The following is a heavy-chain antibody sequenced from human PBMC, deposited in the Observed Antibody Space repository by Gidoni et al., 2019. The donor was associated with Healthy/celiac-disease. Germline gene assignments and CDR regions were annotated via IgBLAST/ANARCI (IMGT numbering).Heavy chain of an antibody. J-gene: IGHJ4*02. CDR2: INHSGST. D-gene: IGHD1-1*01. CDR1: GGSFSGYY. V-gene: IGHV4-34*01. Sequence: QVQLQQWGAGLLQPSETLSLTCAVYGGSFSGYYWSWIRQPPGKGLEWIGEINHSGSTNYNPSLKSRVTISVDTSKNQFSLKLSSVTAADTAVYYCAGTAVHSLTSEEGAGYWGQGTLVTVSS. CDR3: AGTAVHSLTSEEGAGY.